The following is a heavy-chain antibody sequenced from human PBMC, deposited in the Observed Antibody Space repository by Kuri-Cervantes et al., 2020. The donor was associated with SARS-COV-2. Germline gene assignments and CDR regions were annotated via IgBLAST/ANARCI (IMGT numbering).Heavy chain of an antibody. CDR2: ISSSSSYI. CDR3: ARDPGYCSGGSCYRYYYYYYMDV. CDR1: GFTFSSYS. J-gene: IGHJ6*03. Sequence: LSLTCAASGFTFSSYSMNWVRQAPGKGLEWVSSISSSSSYIYYADSVKGRFTISRDNAKNSLYLQMNSLRAEDTAMYYCARDPGYCSGGSCYRYYYYYYMDVWGKGTTVTVSS. V-gene: IGHV3-21*01. D-gene: IGHD2-15*01.